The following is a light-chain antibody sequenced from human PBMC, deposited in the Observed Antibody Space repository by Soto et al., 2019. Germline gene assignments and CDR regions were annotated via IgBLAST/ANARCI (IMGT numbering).Light chain of an antibody. Sequence: EIVMTQSPATLSVSPGERATLSCRASQSVSSKLAWFQQKPGQAPSLLIYGVSTRATGVPVRFSGSGSGTDFTLIVNSLQSEDFAVYYCQQYNNWPHTFGQGTKLEIK. CDR3: QQYNNWPHT. J-gene: IGKJ2*01. CDR2: GVS. V-gene: IGKV3-15*01. CDR1: QSVSSK.